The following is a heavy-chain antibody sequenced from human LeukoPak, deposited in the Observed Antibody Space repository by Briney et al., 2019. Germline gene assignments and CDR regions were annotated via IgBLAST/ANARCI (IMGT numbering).Heavy chain of an antibody. CDR3: VKDWGVVVITMGLDY. J-gene: IGHJ4*02. D-gene: IGHD3-22*01. Sequence: GRSLRLSCSASGFTFSSYAMHWVRQAPGKGLEYVSAISSNGGSTYYADSVKGRFTISRDNSKNTLYLQMSSLRAEDTAVYYCVKDWGVVVITMGLDYWGQGTLVTVSS. V-gene: IGHV3-64D*06. CDR1: GFTFSSYA. CDR2: ISSNGGST.